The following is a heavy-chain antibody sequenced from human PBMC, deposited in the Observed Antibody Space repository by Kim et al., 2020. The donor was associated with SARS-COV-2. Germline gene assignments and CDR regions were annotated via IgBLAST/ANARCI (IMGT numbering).Heavy chain of an antibody. J-gene: IGHJ5*02. CDR3: ARGIEIAAAGSNWFDP. CDR2: INHSGSI. Sequence: SETLSLTCAVYGGSFSGYYWSWIRQPPGKGLEWIGEINHSGSINYNPSLKSRVTISVDTSKNQFSLKLSSVTAADTAVYYCARGIEIAAAGSNWFDPWGQGTLVTVSS. CDR1: GGSFSGYY. D-gene: IGHD6-13*01. V-gene: IGHV4-34*01.